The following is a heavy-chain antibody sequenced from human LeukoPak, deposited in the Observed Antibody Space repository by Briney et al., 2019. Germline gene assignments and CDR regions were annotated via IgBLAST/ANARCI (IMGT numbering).Heavy chain of an antibody. Sequence: GGSLRLSCAASGFTASSHYMSWVRQAPGKGLEWVSVIYSGGSTYYADSVKGRFTISRDNSKNTLYLQMKSLRAEDTAVYYCARVRTDAFDIWGQGTMVTVSS. CDR3: ARVRTDAFDI. J-gene: IGHJ3*02. V-gene: IGHV3-53*01. CDR2: IYSGGST. D-gene: IGHD1-1*01. CDR1: GFTASSHY.